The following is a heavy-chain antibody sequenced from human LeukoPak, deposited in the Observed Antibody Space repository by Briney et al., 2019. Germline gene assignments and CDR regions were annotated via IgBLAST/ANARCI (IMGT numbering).Heavy chain of an antibody. Sequence: SETLSLTCSLSGVSINSLYFICLPQSPGKGLEWSGYIYDSGITKYNPSLKSRVNISVDTSKEQFSLRLRSATAADTGVFFIARAYSGTTWFYPWGQGTLVTVSS. J-gene: IGHJ5*02. D-gene: IGHD1-26*01. CDR3: ARAYSGTTWFYP. CDR1: GVSINSLY. CDR2: IYDSGIT. V-gene: IGHV4-59*11.